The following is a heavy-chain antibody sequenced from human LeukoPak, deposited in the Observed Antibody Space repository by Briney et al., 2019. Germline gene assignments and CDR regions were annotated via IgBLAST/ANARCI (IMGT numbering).Heavy chain of an antibody. CDR3: ARLARYHMLEASDT. CDR1: GYNFNGFG. J-gene: IGHJ3*02. V-gene: IGHV1-18*01. Sequence: ASVKVSCQASGYNFNGFGISWVRQAPGQGLEWMGWISAYDGGTKYAPSLQDRLTMTIETSTTTAYMELRSLRSDDTAVYYCARLARYHMLEASDTWGQGTMVIVSS. CDR2: ISAYDGGT. D-gene: IGHD2-2*01.